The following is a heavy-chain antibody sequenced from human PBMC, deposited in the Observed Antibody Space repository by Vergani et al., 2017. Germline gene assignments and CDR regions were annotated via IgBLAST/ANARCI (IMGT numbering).Heavy chain of an antibody. CDR1: GFTFSSYG. J-gene: IGHJ3*01. CDR2: IWYDGSNK. D-gene: IGHD5-18*01. CDR3: ARDCIQLWLHCLGMDV. V-gene: IGHV3-33*01. Sequence: VQLVESGGGVVQPGRSLRLSCAASGFTFSSYGMHWVRQAPGKGLEWVAVIWYDGSNKYYADSVKGRFTISRDNSKNSLYLQMNSLRAEDTAVYYCARDCIQLWLHCLGMDVWGQGTMVTVSS.